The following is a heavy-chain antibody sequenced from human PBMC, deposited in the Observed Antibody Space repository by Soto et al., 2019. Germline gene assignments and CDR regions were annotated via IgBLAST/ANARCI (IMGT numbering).Heavy chain of an antibody. V-gene: IGHV3-30-3*01. J-gene: IGHJ6*02. CDR2: ISYDGSNK. CDR1: GFTFSSYA. CDR3: ARGVGATGGNYYYYGMDV. Sequence: GGSLRLSCAASGFTFSSYAMHWVRQAPGKGLEWVAVISYDGSNKYYADSVKGRFTISRDNSKNTLYLQMNSLRAEDTAVYYCARGVGATGGNYYYYGMDVWGQGTTVTVSS. D-gene: IGHD1-26*01.